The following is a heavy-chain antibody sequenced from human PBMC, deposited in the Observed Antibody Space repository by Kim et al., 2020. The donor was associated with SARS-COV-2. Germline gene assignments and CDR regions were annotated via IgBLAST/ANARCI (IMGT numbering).Heavy chain of an antibody. J-gene: IGHJ4*02. Sequence: YSPSFQGQVTISADKSLTTAYLQWSSLEASDTAMYYCARSPMTTPRKSFDYWGQGTLVTVSS. V-gene: IGHV5-51*01. D-gene: IGHD4-17*01. CDR3: ARSPMTTPRKSFDY.